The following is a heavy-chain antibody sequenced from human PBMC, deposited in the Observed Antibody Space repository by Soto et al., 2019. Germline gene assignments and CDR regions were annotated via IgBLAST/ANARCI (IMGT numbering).Heavy chain of an antibody. CDR2: IHYSGST. V-gene: IGHV4-39*07. CDR3: ARRHRGYSYVNWFDP. CDR1: GDSIGTTHSY. D-gene: IGHD5-18*01. Sequence: PSETLSLTCTVSGDSIGTTHSYWAWIRQSPGKGLEWIGNIHYSGSTNYNPSLKSRVTISVDTSKNQFSLKLSSVTAADTAVYYCARRHRGYSYVNWFDPWGQGTLVTVSS. J-gene: IGHJ5*02.